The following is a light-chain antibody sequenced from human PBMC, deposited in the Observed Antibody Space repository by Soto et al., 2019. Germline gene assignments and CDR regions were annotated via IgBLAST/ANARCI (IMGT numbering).Light chain of an antibody. Sequence: DIQMTQSPSSLSASVGDRVTITRQASQDISNYLNWYQQKPGKAPKLLIYDASNLETGVPSRFSGSGSGTDFTFTSSSLQPEDIATYYCQQYDNLPPLTFGGGTKVEIK. J-gene: IGKJ4*01. V-gene: IGKV1-33*01. CDR1: QDISNY. CDR2: DAS. CDR3: QQYDNLPPLT.